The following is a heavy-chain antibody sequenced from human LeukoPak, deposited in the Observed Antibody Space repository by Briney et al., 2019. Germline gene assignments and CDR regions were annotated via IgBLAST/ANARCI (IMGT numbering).Heavy chain of an antibody. V-gene: IGHV3-21*01. Sequence: PGGSLRLSCAASGFTFSSXXXXXVRQAPGKGLEWVSXISSXXXXXXXADXXXXXXXXSRDNAKNSLYLQMNSLRAEDTAVYYCARAFDYWGQGTLVTVSS. CDR3: ARAFDY. CDR1: GFTFSSXX. CDR2: ISSXXXXX. J-gene: IGHJ4*02.